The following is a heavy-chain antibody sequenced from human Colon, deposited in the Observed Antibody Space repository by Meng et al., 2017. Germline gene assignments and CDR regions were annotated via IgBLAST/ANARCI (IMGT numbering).Heavy chain of an antibody. D-gene: IGHD1-26*01. V-gene: IGHV4-61*03. CDR3: ARGRGSYSSIDF. Sequence: QGQLQGRGPRLVRPSATLSLTCTLSGGSVSSPSYYWSWIRQTPGKGLEWIGYVYYTGSANYNPSLKSRVTISVDTSKNHFSLNLTSVTAADTAVYYCARGRGSYSSIDFWGQGTLVTVSS. CDR2: VYYTGSA. J-gene: IGHJ4*02. CDR1: GGSVSSPSYY.